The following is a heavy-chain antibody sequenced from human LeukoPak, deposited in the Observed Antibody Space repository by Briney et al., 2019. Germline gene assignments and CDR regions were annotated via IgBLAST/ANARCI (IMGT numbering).Heavy chain of an antibody. D-gene: IGHD6-25*01. Sequence: PSETLSLACSVSGGFNSRYYWSWVRQPLGKGLEWLGHIFYSGHSNYNASLTSRIRMSVDTSKGQFSLELASVIAADTAVYYCARIDPLGFFDQWGPGILVTASS. J-gene: IGHJ4*02. CDR1: GGFNSRYY. CDR2: IFYSGHS. CDR3: ARIDPLGFFDQ. V-gene: IGHV4-59*12.